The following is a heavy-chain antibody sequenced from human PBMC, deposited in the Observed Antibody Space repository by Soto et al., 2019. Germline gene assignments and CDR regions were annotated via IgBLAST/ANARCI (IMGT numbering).Heavy chain of an antibody. V-gene: IGHV3-23*01. CDR3: AKVRDIVVVVAALDAFDI. CDR1: GFTFSSYA. D-gene: IGHD2-15*01. J-gene: IGHJ3*02. Sequence: GGSLRLSCAASGFTFSSYAMSWVRRAPGKGLEWVSAISGSGGSTYYADSVKGRFTISRDNSKNTLYLQMNSLRAEDTAVYYCAKVRDIVVVVAALDAFDIWGQGTMVTVSS. CDR2: ISGSGGST.